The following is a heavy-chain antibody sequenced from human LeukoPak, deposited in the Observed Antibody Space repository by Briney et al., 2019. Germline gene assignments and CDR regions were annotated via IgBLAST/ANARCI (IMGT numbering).Heavy chain of an antibody. CDR2: IYTSGST. CDR1: GGSISSYY. D-gene: IGHD3-3*01. Sequence: PSETLSLTCTVSGGSISSYYCSWIRQPAGKGLEWIGRIYTSGSTNYNPSLKSRVTMSVDTSKNQFSLKLSSVTAADTAVYYCARITIFGVVLPSRDMDVWGKGTTVIVSS. CDR3: ARITIFGVVLPSRDMDV. V-gene: IGHV4-4*07. J-gene: IGHJ6*03.